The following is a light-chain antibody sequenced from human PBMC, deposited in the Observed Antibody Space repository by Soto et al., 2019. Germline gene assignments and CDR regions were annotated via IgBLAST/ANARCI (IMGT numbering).Light chain of an antibody. J-gene: IGKJ1*01. CDR2: GVS. Sequence: EIVMTQSPATLSVSPGERVTLSCRASQSVSSNLAWYQQKPGQAPRLLIYGVSTRATGIPARFSGSGSGTEFTLTISSLQSEDFAVYYCQQYRTFGQGTKVKIK. V-gene: IGKV3-15*01. CDR3: QQYRT. CDR1: QSVSSN.